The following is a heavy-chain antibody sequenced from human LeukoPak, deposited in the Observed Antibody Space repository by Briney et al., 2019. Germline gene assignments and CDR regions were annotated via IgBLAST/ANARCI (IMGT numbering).Heavy chain of an antibody. V-gene: IGHV3-9*01. CDR3: AKDKIADSTYGGYYFDY. Sequence: GGSLRLSCAASGFTFDDYAMHWVRQAPGKGLEWVSGISWNSGSIGYADSVKGRFTISRDNAKNSLYLQMNSLRAEDTAVYYCAKDKIADSTYGGYYFDYWGQGTLVTVSS. J-gene: IGHJ4*02. D-gene: IGHD2/OR15-2a*01. CDR2: ISWNSGSI. CDR1: GFTFDDYA.